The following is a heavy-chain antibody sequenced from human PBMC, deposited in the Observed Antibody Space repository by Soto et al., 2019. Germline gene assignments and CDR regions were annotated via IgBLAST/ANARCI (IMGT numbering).Heavy chain of an antibody. D-gene: IGHD2-21*01. CDR1: EDTFTHYD. V-gene: IGHV1-8*01. CDR3: VRRVASGHRSWFDS. CDR2: MNPNTGNI. J-gene: IGHJ5*01. Sequence: QVELVQSGAEVKKPGASVKVSCQASEDTFTHYDINWVRQATGQGLEWMGWMNPNTGNIDYAHKFQGRVTMTRDTPTRTVYMELSSLRSDDTSVYYCVRRVASGHRSWFDSWGQGTLVTVSS.